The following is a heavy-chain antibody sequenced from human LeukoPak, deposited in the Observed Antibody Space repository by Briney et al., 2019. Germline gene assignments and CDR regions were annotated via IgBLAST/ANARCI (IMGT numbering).Heavy chain of an antibody. V-gene: IGHV4-59*01. CDR2: IYYSGST. CDR3: ARAITYYYDSSGYYWGPNWFDP. J-gene: IGHJ5*02. CDR1: GGSISSYY. D-gene: IGHD3-22*01. Sequence: SETLSLTCTVSGGSISSYYWSWIRQPPGKGLEWIGYIYYSGSTNYNPSLKSRVTIPVDTSKNQFSLKLSSVTAADTAVYYCARAITYYYDSSGYYWGPNWFDPWGQGTLVTVSS.